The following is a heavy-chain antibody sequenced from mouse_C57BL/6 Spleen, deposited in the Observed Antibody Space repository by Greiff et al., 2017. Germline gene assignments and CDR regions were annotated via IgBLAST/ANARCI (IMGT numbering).Heavy chain of an antibody. CDR2: ISSGSSTI. D-gene: IGHD4-1*01. CDR1: GFTFSDYG. Sequence: EVKLMESGGGLVKPGGSLKLSCAASGFTFSDYGMHWVRQAPEKGLEWVAYISSGSSTIYYADTVKGRFTISRDNAKNTLFLQMTSLRSEDTAMYYCARKTGTGGFDYWGQGTTLTVSS. V-gene: IGHV5-17*01. CDR3: ARKTGTGGFDY. J-gene: IGHJ2*01.